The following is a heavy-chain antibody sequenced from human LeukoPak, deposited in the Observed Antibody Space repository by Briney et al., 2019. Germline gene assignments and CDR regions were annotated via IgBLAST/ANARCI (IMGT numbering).Heavy chain of an antibody. D-gene: IGHD1-14*01. V-gene: IGHV4-34*01. CDR3: ARVGSGPRWFDP. Sequence: SETLSLTCAVYGGSFSGYYWSWIRPPPGKGLEWIGEINHSGSTNYNPSLKSRVTISVDTSKNQFSLKLSSVTAADTAVYYCARVGSGPRWFDPWGQGTLVTVSS. CDR2: INHSGST. CDR1: GGSFSGYY. J-gene: IGHJ5*02.